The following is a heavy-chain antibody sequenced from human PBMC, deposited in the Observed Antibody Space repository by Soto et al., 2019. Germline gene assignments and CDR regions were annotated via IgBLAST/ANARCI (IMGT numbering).Heavy chain of an antibody. V-gene: IGHV3-15*07. CDR1: GFAFSNAW. CDR2: IKSKTDGGTT. J-gene: IGHJ4*01. CDR3: TTDSYITMIVVRFDY. D-gene: IGHD3-22*01. Sequence: GGSLRLSCAASGFAFSNAWINWVRQAPGKGLEWVGRIKSKTDGGTTDFAAPVRGRFAISRDDSKNMVYMQMNSLKTEDTAVYYCTTDSYITMIVVRFDYGGHGTLVTSPQ.